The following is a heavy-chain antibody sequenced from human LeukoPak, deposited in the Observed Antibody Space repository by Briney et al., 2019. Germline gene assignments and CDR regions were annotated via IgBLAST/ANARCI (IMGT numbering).Heavy chain of an antibody. CDR1: GFTFSTYA. D-gene: IGHD4-17*01. CDR2: ISSDGDST. Sequence: GGSLTLSCAASGFTFSTYAMHWVRQAPGKGLEYVSAISSDGDSTYYANSVKVRFTISRDNSKNTLYLQMGSLRAEDMAVYYCARSEQQDFGDYEFDYWGQGTLVTVSS. J-gene: IGHJ4*02. CDR3: ARSEQQDFGDYEFDY. V-gene: IGHV3-64*01.